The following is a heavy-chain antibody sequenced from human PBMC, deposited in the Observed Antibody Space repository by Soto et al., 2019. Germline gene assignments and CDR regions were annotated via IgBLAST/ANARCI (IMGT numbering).Heavy chain of an antibody. CDR2: IYYSGST. V-gene: IGHV4-31*03. CDR3: AASCVGCGGFNYYGMDV. Sequence: SETLSLTCTVSGGSISSGGYYWSWIRQHPGKGLEWIGYIYYSGSTYYNPSLKSRVTISVDTSKNQFSLKLSSVTAADTAVYYCAASCVGCGGFNYYGMDVWGQGTMVTVSS. J-gene: IGHJ6*02. CDR1: GGSISSGGYY. D-gene: IGHD2-21*01.